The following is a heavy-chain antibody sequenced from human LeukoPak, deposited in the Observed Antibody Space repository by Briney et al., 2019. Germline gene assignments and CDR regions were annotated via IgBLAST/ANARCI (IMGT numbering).Heavy chain of an antibody. V-gene: IGHV3-23*01. J-gene: IGHJ5*02. CDR2: ISSSGDST. CDR1: GFTFSNYA. CDR3: AKNAGLGYCTSTSCPFDP. D-gene: IGHD2-2*01. Sequence: GGSLRLSCAASGFTFSNYAMNWVRQAPGKGLEWVSGISSSGDSTNYADSVKGRFTISRDNSKNTLFLQMNSLRAEDTAVYYCAKNAGLGYCTSTSCPFDPWGQGTLVTVSS.